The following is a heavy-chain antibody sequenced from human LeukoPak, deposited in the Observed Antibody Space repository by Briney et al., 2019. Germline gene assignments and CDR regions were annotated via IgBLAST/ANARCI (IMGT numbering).Heavy chain of an antibody. CDR3: TTGPERHPYHFDY. CDR1: GFTFSSAW. J-gene: IGHJ4*02. D-gene: IGHD1-14*01. Sequence: GGSLRLSCAVSGFTFSSAWMSWVRRAPGKGLEWVGRIRSNADGGTTDYTARVRGRFSIPRDDSKHTVYLQMNSLKTEDTALYYCTTGPERHPYHFDYWGQGTLVTVSS. V-gene: IGHV3-15*01. CDR2: IRSNADGGTT.